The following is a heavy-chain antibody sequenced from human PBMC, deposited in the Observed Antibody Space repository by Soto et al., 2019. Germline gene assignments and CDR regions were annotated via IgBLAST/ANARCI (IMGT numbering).Heavy chain of an antibody. CDR2: IYYSGST. CDR3: ARGNRIAYGMDV. J-gene: IGHJ6*02. CDR1: GGSISSGGYY. V-gene: IGHV4-31*03. D-gene: IGHD6-13*01. Sequence: PSETLSLTCTVSGGSISSGGYYWSWIRQHPGKGLEWIGYIYYSGSTYYNPSLKSRVTISVDTSKNQFSLKLSSVTAADTAVYYCARGNRIAYGMDVWGQGTTVTVSS.